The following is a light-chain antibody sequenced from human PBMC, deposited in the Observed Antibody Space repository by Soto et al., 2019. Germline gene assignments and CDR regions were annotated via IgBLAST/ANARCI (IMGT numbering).Light chain of an antibody. CDR1: SSDLGAYNY. Sequence: QSALTQPASVSGSPGQSITISCTGTSSDLGAYNYVSWYQRHPGKAPKLMIYEVNNRPSGVSDRFSGSKSGNTASLTISGLQAEDEADYHCSSFTTSRTYVFGTGTKVTVL. CDR3: SSFTTSRTYV. V-gene: IGLV2-14*01. J-gene: IGLJ1*01. CDR2: EVN.